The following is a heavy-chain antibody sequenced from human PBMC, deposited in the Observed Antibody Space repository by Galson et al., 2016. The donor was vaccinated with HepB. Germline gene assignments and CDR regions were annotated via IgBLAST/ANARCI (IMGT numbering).Heavy chain of an antibody. D-gene: IGHD3-16*01. CDR2: IYPGDSHT. CDR3: ARRLTHDSKIWDIDY. J-gene: IGHJ4*02. CDR1: GYSFTDYW. V-gene: IGHV5-51*01. Sequence: QSGAEVKKPGESLRISCKGSGYSFTDYWIGWVRQMPGKGLEWMGIIYPGDSHTRYSPSFQGQVTISADKSISTAYLQWSSLKASDTATYYCARRLTHDSKIWDIDYWGQGTLVTVSS.